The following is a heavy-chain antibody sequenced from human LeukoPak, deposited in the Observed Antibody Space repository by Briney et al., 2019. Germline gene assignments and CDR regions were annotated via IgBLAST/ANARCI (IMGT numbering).Heavy chain of an antibody. V-gene: IGHV5-51*01. CDR3: ARHGLNDALLQDDSSGYYE. J-gene: IGHJ4*02. CDR2: IYPGDSDT. D-gene: IGHD3-22*01. Sequence: GESLKISCKGSGYSFTSYWIGWVRQMPGKGLEWMGIIYPGDSDTRYSPPFQGQVTISADKSISTAYLQWSSLKASDTAMYYCARHGLNDALLQDDSSGYYEWGQGTLVTVSS. CDR1: GYSFTSYW.